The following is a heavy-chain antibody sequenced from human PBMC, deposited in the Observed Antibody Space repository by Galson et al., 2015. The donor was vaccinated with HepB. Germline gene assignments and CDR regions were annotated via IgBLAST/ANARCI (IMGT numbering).Heavy chain of an antibody. J-gene: IGHJ4*02. V-gene: IGHV1-18*04. CDR1: GYTFTNYG. CDR2: ISTYNGNT. Sequence: SVKVSCKASGYTFTNYGLSWVRQAPGQGLVWMGWISTYNGNTNYAQKFQARITMTTEKSTKTVYMGLRSLTSDDTAVYYCARDLSIGVAGHFGSWGQGTLVTVSS. CDR3: ARDLSIGVAGHFGS. D-gene: IGHD6-19*01.